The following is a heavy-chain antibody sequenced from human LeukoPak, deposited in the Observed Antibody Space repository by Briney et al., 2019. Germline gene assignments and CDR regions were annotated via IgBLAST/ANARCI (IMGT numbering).Heavy chain of an antibody. Sequence: SVKVSCKASGGTFSSYAISWVRQAPGQGLEWMGRIIPIFGTANYAQKFQGRVTITTDESTSTAYMELSSLRSGDTAVYYCASLPNGAAGSFDYWGQGTLVTVSS. CDR3: ASLPNGAAGSFDY. J-gene: IGHJ4*02. V-gene: IGHV1-69*05. CDR1: GGTFSSYA. CDR2: IIPIFGTA. D-gene: IGHD6-13*01.